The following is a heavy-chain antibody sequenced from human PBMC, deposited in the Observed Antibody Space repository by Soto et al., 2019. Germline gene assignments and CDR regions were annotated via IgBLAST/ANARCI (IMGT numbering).Heavy chain of an antibody. V-gene: IGHV4-34*01. CDR3: ARGKSDIVVVPAATVGYYYMDV. CDR1: GGSFSGYY. Sequence: SETLSLTCAVYGGSFSGYYWGWIRQPPGKGLEWIGEINHSGSTNYNPSLKSRVTISVDTSKNQFSLKLSSVTAADTAVYYCARGKSDIVVVPAATVGYYYMDVWGKGTTVTVSS. D-gene: IGHD2-2*01. J-gene: IGHJ6*03. CDR2: INHSGST.